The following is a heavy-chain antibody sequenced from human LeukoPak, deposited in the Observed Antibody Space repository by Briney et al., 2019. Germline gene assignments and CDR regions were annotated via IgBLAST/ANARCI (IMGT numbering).Heavy chain of an antibody. J-gene: IGHJ4*02. CDR2: ITTGGSTT. Sequence: GSLTLYCAASAFTFSSYWMHWVRQAPGHGRVWVSLITTGGSTTNHADSVKGRFTIARDNAKNTLYLQMNSPRAEDTAVYDCVRVRGSGSYYDYWGQGTLVTVSS. CDR3: VRVRGSGSYYDY. D-gene: IGHD3-10*01. V-gene: IGHV3-74*01. CDR1: AFTFSSYW.